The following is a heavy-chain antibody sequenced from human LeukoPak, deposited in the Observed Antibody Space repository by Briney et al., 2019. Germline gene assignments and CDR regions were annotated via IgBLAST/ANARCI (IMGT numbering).Heavy chain of an antibody. V-gene: IGHV4-34*01. CDR3: ARGLLIAVTGWGPWELPPAGLDY. J-gene: IGHJ4*02. D-gene: IGHD6-19*01. CDR1: GGSFSGYY. CDR2: IYYSGNT. Sequence: SETLSLTCAFYGGSFSGYYWSWIRQPPGKGLEWIGSIYYSGNTYYNASLKSQVSISIDTSKNQFSLRLTSVTAADTAVYYCARGLLIAVTGWGPWELPPAGLDYWGQGILVTVSS.